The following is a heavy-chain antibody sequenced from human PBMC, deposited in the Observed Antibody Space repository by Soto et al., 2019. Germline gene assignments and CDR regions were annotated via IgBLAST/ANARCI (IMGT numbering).Heavy chain of an antibody. CDR1: GGSISSYY. D-gene: IGHD6-6*01. CDR3: ARAGSSSTFDY. CDR2: IYYSGST. V-gene: IGHV4-59*01. Sequence: SETLSLTRTVSGGSISSYYWSWIRQPPGKGLEWIGYIYYSGSTNYNPSLKSRVTISVDTSKNQFSLKLSSVTAADTAVYYCARAGSSSTFDYWGQGTLVTVSS. J-gene: IGHJ4*02.